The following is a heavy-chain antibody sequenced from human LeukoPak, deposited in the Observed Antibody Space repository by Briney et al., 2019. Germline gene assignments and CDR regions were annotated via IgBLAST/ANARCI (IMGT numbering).Heavy chain of an antibody. Sequence: SVKVSCKASGGTFSSYAISWVRQAPGQGLEWMGRIIPIFGTANYAQKFQGRVTITTDESTSTAYMELSSLRSEDTAVCYCARDPWGRWELPFDYWGQGTLVTVSS. J-gene: IGHJ4*02. D-gene: IGHD1-26*01. V-gene: IGHV1-69*05. CDR1: GGTFSSYA. CDR3: ARDPWGRWELPFDY. CDR2: IIPIFGTA.